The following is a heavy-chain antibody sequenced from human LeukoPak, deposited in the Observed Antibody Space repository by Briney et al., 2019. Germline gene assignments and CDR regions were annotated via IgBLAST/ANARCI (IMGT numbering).Heavy chain of an antibody. CDR2: IYYSGST. Sequence: SETLSLTCTVSGGSINSYYWSWIRQPPGKGLEWIGYIYYSGSTNYNPSLKSRVTISVDTSKNQFSLKLSSVTAADTAVYYCARIDCSGGSCYSDYWGQGTLVTVSS. J-gene: IGHJ4*02. CDR1: GGSINSYY. CDR3: ARIDCSGGSCYSDY. D-gene: IGHD2-15*01. V-gene: IGHV4-59*01.